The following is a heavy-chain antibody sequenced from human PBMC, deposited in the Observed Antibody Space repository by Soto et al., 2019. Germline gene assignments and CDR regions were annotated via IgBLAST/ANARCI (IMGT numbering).Heavy chain of an antibody. CDR1: GYTFSNYA. CDR3: AYRVGSRGSFDY. J-gene: IGHJ4*02. Sequence: ASVKVSCKTSGYTFSNYAISWVRQAPGQGLEWMGWVSPYNGNANYTEKFQGRVSMTTDTSTTTAYMELTSLTSDDTAIYYCAYRVGSRGSFDYWGQGTLVTVSS. V-gene: IGHV1-18*04. CDR2: VSPYNGNA. D-gene: IGHD5-18*01.